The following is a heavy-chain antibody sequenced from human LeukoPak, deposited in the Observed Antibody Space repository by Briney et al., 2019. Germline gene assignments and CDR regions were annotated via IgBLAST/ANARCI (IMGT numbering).Heavy chain of an antibody. CDR3: ARDLNYYGSGSSTDY. V-gene: IGHV3-21*01. Sequence: GGSLRLSCAASGFTFSSYSMNWVRQAPGKRLEWVSSISSSSSYIYYADSVKGRFTISRDNAKNSLYLQMNSLRAEDTAVYYCARDLNYYGSGSSTDYWGQGTLVTVSS. D-gene: IGHD3-10*01. CDR1: GFTFSSYS. CDR2: ISSSSSYI. J-gene: IGHJ4*02.